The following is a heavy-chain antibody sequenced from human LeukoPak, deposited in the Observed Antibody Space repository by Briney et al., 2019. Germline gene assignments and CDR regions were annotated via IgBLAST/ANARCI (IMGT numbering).Heavy chain of an antibody. CDR2: INPNSGGT. CDR3: ATLGGITGTTNAFDI. D-gene: IGHD1-7*01. V-gene: IGHV1-2*02. J-gene: IGHJ3*02. Sequence: GASVKVSCKASGYTFTSYGISWVRQAPGQGLEWMGWINPNSGGTNYAQKFQGRVTMTRDTSISTAYMELSRLRSDDTAVYYCATLGGITGTTNAFDIWGQGTMVTVSS. CDR1: GYTFTSYG.